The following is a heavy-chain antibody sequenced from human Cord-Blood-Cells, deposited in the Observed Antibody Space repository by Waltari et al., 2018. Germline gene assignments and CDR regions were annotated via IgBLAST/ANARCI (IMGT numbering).Heavy chain of an antibody. J-gene: IGHJ3*02. D-gene: IGHD2-21*01. CDR2: INPNSSGT. CDR1: GYTFTGYY. CDR3: AGVGWGWDAFDI. V-gene: IGHV1-2*04. Sequence: QVQLGQSGAEVKKPGASVKVSCRASGYTFTGYYMPWLRQAPGQGLEWMEWINPNSSGTNNGQKFQGWVTMTRDSSISTAYMKLSSLGFDDTAVYYCAGVGWGWDAFDIWGQGTMVTVSS.